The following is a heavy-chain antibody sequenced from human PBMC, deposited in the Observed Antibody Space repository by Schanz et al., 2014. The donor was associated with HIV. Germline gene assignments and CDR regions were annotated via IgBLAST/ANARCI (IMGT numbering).Heavy chain of an antibody. D-gene: IGHD1-20*01. CDR1: GFTFKSYA. CDR3: ARDYHWNWFDP. Sequence: EVQLVESGGGLVQPGGSLRLSCAASGFTFKSYAMSWVRQAPGKGLEWVSAISATGGSTYYADSVKGRFTISRDNSKNTLFLQINGLRAEDTAVYYCARDYHWNWFDPWGQGTLVTVSS. CDR2: ISATGGST. J-gene: IGHJ5*02. V-gene: IGHV3-23*04.